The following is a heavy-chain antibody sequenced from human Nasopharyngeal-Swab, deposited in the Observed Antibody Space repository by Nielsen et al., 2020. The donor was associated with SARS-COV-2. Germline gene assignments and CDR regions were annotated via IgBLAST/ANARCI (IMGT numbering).Heavy chain of an antibody. CDR3: ARGGPRRFKYYYGMDV. CDR1: GYTFTSYD. Sequence: ASVKVSCKASGYTFTSYDINWVRQATGQGLEWMGWMNPNSGNTGYAQKFQGRVTMTRNTSISTAYMELSSLRSEDTAVYYCARGGPRRFKYYYGMDVWGQGTTVTVSS. CDR2: MNPNSGNT. J-gene: IGHJ6*02. V-gene: IGHV1-8*01. D-gene: IGHD3-3*01.